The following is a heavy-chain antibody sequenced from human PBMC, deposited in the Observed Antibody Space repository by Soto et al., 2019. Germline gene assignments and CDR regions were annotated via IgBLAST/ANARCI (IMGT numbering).Heavy chain of an antibody. CDR1: GFTFSSYG. Sequence: QVQLVESGGGVVQPGRSLRLSCAASGFTFSSYGMHWVRQAPGKGLEWVAVISYDGSNKYYADSVKGRFTISRDNSKNTLYRQMNSLRAEDTAVYYCAKDRGGKLRFLAWLFYYYGMDVWGQGTTVTVSS. CDR3: AKDRGGKLRFLAWLFYYYGMDV. CDR2: ISYDGSNK. J-gene: IGHJ6*02. D-gene: IGHD3-3*01. V-gene: IGHV3-30*18.